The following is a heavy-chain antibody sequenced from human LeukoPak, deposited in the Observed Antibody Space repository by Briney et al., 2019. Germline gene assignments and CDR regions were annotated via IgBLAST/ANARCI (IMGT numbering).Heavy chain of an antibody. Sequence: ASVKVSCKASGGTFISYAISWVRQAAGPGLEGMGGIIPIFGTANYAQKFQGRFTITADKSTSTAYMELSSLRSEYTAVYYCARDYGCSGGSCYTRTDLSFDPWGQGTLVTVSS. CDR2: IIPIFGTA. CDR1: GGTFISYA. J-gene: IGHJ5*02. CDR3: ARDYGCSGGSCYTRTDLSFDP. V-gene: IGHV1-69*06. D-gene: IGHD2-15*01.